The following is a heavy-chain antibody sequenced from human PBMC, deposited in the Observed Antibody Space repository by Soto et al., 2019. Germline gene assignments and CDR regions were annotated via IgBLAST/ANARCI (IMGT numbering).Heavy chain of an antibody. J-gene: IGHJ4*02. V-gene: IGHV4-59*08. CDR2: IYDSGST. CDR1: GASISSYY. CDR3: ARTLRHGDVDD. D-gene: IGHD4-17*01. Sequence: SETLSLTCAVSGASISSYYWNWIRQAAGKGLEGIGYIYDSGSTNYIPFLKSRVTISVDTSKNQFSLKLSSVTAADTAVYYCARTLRHGDVDDWGQGTLVTVSS.